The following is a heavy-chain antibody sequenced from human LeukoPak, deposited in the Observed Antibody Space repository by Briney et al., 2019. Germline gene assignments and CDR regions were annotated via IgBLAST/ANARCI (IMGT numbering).Heavy chain of an antibody. Sequence: RASVKVSCKASGNIFIDYYMHWVRQAPGQGLEWMGRINPNSGGTYYAQKLQGRVTMTTDTSTSTAYMELRSLRSDDTAVYYCASGEYYYDSSGYYFFDAFDIWGQGTMSPSLQ. D-gene: IGHD3-22*01. CDR1: GNIFIDYY. J-gene: IGHJ3*02. V-gene: IGHV1-2*06. CDR2: INPNSGGT. CDR3: ASGEYYYDSSGYYFFDAFDI.